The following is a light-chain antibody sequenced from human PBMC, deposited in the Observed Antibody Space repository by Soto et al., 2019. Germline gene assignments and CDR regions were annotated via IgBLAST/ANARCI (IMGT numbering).Light chain of an antibody. CDR1: QSVSSSY. CDR3: QQYNPPLT. J-gene: IGKJ4*01. Sequence: IVLTQSPGTLSLSPGERATLSCRAGQSVSSSYLAWYQQKPGQAPRLLIYGASSRATGIPDRFSGSGSGTDFTLTISRLEPEDFAVYFCQQYNPPLTFGGGTKVDIK. V-gene: IGKV3-20*01. CDR2: GAS.